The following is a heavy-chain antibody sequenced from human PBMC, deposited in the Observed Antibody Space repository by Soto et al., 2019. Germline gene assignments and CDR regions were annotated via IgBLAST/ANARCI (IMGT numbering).Heavy chain of an antibody. CDR1: GFTVSSNY. D-gene: IGHD2-2*01. Sequence: VGSLRLCCAASGFTVSSNYMSWVRQAPGKGLEWVSVIYSGGSTYYADSVKGRFTISRDNSKNTLYLQMNSLRAEDTAVYYCARDLYCSSTSCPSYYCGRDVWGPGTTITV. CDR3: ARDLYCSSTSCPSYYCGRDV. J-gene: IGHJ6*01. CDR2: IYSGGST. V-gene: IGHV3-53*01.